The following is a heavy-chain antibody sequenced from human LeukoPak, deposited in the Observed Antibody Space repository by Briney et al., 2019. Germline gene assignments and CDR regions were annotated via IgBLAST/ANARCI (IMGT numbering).Heavy chain of an antibody. V-gene: IGHV1-46*01. Sequence: ASVKVSCKASGYTFTSYGISWVRQAPGQGLEWMGIINPSGGSTSYAQKFQGRVTMTRDMSTSTVYMELSSLRSEDTAVYYCARGGRNIVLMVYARNWFDPWGQGTLVTVSS. CDR3: ARGGRNIVLMVYARNWFDP. CDR2: INPSGGST. D-gene: IGHD2-8*01. J-gene: IGHJ5*02. CDR1: GYTFTSYG.